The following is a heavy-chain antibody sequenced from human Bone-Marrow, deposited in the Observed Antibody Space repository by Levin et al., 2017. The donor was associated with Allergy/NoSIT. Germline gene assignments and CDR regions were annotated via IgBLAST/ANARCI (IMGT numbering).Heavy chain of an antibody. Sequence: PGGSLRLSCAASGFTFSRYAMHWVRQAPGKGLEWVAVALYDGNNNYYADSVKGRFSISRDNAKSRLFLQMNSLRPEDTAVYYCARPTRELNYAHDMDVWGQGTTVTVSS. CDR2: ALYDGNNN. V-gene: IGHV3-30*04. D-gene: IGHD1-7*01. CDR3: ARPTRELNYAHDMDV. CDR1: GFTFSRYA. J-gene: IGHJ6*02.